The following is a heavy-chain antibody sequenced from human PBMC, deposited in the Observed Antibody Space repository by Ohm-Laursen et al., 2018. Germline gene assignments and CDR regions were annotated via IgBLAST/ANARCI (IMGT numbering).Heavy chain of an antibody. CDR1: GFTFSSYE. CDR2: ISSGGSTI. Sequence: SLRLSCAASGFTFSSYEMNWVRQAPGKGLEWVSYISSGGSTIYYADSVKGRFTISRDNAKNSLYLQMNSLRAEDTAVYYCATQGTTVTTWFDYWGQGTLVTVSS. V-gene: IGHV3-48*03. CDR3: ATQGTTVTTWFDY. D-gene: IGHD4-17*01. J-gene: IGHJ4*02.